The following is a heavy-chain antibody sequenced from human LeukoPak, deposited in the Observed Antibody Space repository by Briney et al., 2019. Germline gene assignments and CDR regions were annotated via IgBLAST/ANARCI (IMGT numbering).Heavy chain of an antibody. V-gene: IGHV3-74*01. CDR2: INSDGSST. CDR1: GFTFSSYW. D-gene: IGHD3-22*01. CDR3: ARDYYDSSGYYYVSP. J-gene: IGHJ5*02. Sequence: GGSLRLSCAASGFTFSSYWMHWVRQAPGKGLVWVSRINSDGSSTSYADSVKGRFTISRDNAKNTLYLQMNSLRAEDTAVYYCARDYYDSSGYYYVSPWGQGTLVTVSS.